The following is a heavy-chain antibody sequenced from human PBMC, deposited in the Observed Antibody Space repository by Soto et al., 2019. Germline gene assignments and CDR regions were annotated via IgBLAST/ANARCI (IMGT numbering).Heavy chain of an antibody. CDR1: GASIGTSNW. J-gene: IGHJ5*02. Sequence: SETLSLTCAVSGASIGTSNWWSWVRQSPGKGLEWIGEIHDSGSTESNPSLKSRVTIALDKSKNQFSLNVSSVTAADTAVYYCAVHRATPGVALSNWFGPWGQGSLVTVSS. CDR3: AVHRATPGVALSNWFGP. CDR2: IHDSGST. D-gene: IGHD3-10*01. V-gene: IGHV4-4*02.